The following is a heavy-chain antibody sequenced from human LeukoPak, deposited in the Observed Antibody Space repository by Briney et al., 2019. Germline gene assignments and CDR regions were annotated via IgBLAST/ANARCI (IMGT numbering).Heavy chain of an antibody. D-gene: IGHD5-12*01. CDR1: GFTFSSYA. Sequence: GGSLRLSCSASGFTFSSYAMHWARQAPGKGLEYVSAISSNGSSTSYADSVKGRFTISRDNAKNTLYLQMNSLRAEDTAVYYCARAGDGYDWSSFDYWGQGTLVTVSS. CDR2: ISSNGSST. CDR3: ARAGDGYDWSSFDY. J-gene: IGHJ4*02. V-gene: IGHV3-64*04.